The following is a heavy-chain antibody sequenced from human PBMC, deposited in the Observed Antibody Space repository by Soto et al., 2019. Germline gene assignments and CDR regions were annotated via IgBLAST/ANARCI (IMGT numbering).Heavy chain of an antibody. CDR3: ARHLNYGDGYYYYMDV. Sequence: GESLKISCKGSGYSFTSYWIGWVRQMPGKGLEWMGIIYPGDSDTRYSPSFQGQVTISADKSISTAYLQWSSLKASDTAMYYCARHLNYGDGYYYYMDVWGKGTTVTVSS. V-gene: IGHV5-51*01. CDR2: IYPGDSDT. D-gene: IGHD4-17*01. J-gene: IGHJ6*03. CDR1: GYSFTSYW.